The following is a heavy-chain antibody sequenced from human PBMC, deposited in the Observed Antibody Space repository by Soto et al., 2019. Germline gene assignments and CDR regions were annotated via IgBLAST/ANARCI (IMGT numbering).Heavy chain of an antibody. CDR1: GFSVNTSGVG. CDR3: AHSRGYNGYEGPPLYEMDV. V-gene: IGHV2-5*01. Sequence: QITLKESGPTLVKPTQTLTLTCTCSGFSVNTSGVGVGWISQPPGKTLEWLALIYWNDFKRYTPSLESRLTITKDSSKNQAVLTVTNVDPADTATSYCAHSRGYNGYEGPPLYEMDVWGPGTTVTVSS. J-gene: IGHJ6*02. CDR2: IYWNDFK. D-gene: IGHD5-12*01.